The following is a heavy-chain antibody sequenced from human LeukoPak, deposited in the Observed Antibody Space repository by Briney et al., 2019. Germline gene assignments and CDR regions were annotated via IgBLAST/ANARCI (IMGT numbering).Heavy chain of an antibody. V-gene: IGHV3-23*01. Sequence: QTGGSLRLSCAASGFTFSTFAMHWVRQAPGKGLEWVSAVSGSGDTTYYADSVKGRFTISRDNSKNTLSLQMKSLRAEDTAVYYCAKGGGWLYYFDYWGQGTLVTVSS. J-gene: IGHJ4*02. CDR1: GFTFSTFA. CDR2: VSGSGDTT. D-gene: IGHD6-19*01. CDR3: AKGGGWLYYFDY.